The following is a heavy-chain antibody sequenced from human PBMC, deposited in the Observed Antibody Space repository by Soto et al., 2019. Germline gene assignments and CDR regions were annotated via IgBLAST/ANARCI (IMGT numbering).Heavy chain of an antibody. CDR3: AGNTEKGY. D-gene: IGHD2-2*02. J-gene: IGHJ4*02. V-gene: IGHV3-66*01. Sequence: EVQLVESGGGLVQPGGSLRLSCAASGFIVSSNYMSWVRQAPGKGLEWVSVSYRGGKIYYVDSVKGRFTSSRDNSKNTLYLQMNSRRVEDSGVYYCAGNTEKGYWGQGTLVTVSS. CDR1: GFIVSSNY. CDR2: SYRGGKI.